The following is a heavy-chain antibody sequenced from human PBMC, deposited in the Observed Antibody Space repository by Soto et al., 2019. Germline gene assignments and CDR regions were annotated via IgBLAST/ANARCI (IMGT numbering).Heavy chain of an antibody. CDR1: GYTFTSYD. V-gene: IGHV1-8*01. J-gene: IGHJ3*02. D-gene: IGHD3-3*01. Sequence: GASVKVFCKASGYTFTSYDINWVRQATGQGLEWMGWMNPNSGNTGYAQKFQGRVTMTRNTSISTAYMELSSLRSEDTAVYYCARGRLYDFWSGYYGSNAFDIWGQGTMVTVSS. CDR2: MNPNSGNT. CDR3: ARGRLYDFWSGYYGSNAFDI.